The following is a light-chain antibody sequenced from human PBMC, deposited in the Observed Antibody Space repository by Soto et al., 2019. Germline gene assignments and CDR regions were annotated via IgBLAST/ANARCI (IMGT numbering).Light chain of an antibody. CDR1: QSITSNF. CDR2: CAS. Sequence: EIVLTQSPGTLSLSPGERATLSCRASQSITSNFLAWYQQKPGQAPRLLIYCASTRSAGVPDRFSSSGSGPDLTLPITRLEPEDFAVYYCQQHGRSPLMSTLGPGTKLGVK. CDR3: QQHGRSPLMST. V-gene: IGKV3-20*01. J-gene: IGKJ2*01.